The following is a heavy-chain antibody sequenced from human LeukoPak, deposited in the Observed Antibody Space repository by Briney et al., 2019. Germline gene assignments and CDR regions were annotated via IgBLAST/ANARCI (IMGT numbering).Heavy chain of an antibody. CDR1: GASISSSSYY. Sequence: SETLSLTCTVSGASISSSSYYWGWIRQPPGKGLEWIGCMYYSGHTYYNPSLKSRVTISGDTSGSHFSLRLTSVTAADTAMYYCATTPHAPATMPLFWGQGTLVTVSS. D-gene: IGHD2-15*01. J-gene: IGHJ1*01. CDR3: ATTPHAPATMPLF. CDR2: MYYSGHT. V-gene: IGHV4-39*02.